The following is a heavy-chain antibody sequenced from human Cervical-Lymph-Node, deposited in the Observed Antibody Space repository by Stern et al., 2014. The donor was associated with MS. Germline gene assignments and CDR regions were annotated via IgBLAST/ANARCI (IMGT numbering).Heavy chain of an antibody. CDR3: ATASSGWWK. V-gene: IGHV3-74*02. CDR1: GFTFSNYW. CDR2: INSDGSTI. Sequence: VQLQESGGGLVHPGGSLRLSCVASGFTFSNYWMHWVRQAPGKGLVWVSRINSDGSTITYADSVRGRFTISRDNAKNTLDLQMNSLRDEDTAVYYCATASSGWWKWGQGTLVTVSS. J-gene: IGHJ4*02. D-gene: IGHD6-19*01.